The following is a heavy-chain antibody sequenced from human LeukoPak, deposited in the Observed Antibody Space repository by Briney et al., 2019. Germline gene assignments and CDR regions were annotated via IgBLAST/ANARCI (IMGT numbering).Heavy chain of an antibody. D-gene: IGHD3-22*01. CDR1: GYSISSGYY. J-gene: IGHJ3*02. Sequence: PSETLSLTCTVSGYSISSGYYWGWIRQPPGKGLEWIGSIYHSGSTYYNPSLKSRVTISVDTSKNQFSLKLSSVTAADTAVYYCARQSITMIVVDDAFDIWGQGTMVTVSS. V-gene: IGHV4-38-2*02. CDR3: ARQSITMIVVDDAFDI. CDR2: IYHSGST.